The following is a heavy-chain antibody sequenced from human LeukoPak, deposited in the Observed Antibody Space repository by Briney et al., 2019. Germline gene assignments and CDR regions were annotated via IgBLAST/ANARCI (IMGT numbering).Heavy chain of an antibody. CDR1: GGSISSYY. CDR3: ARAGPTYGMDV. V-gene: IGHV4-59*01. CDR2: IYYSGST. D-gene: IGHD4-17*01. Sequence: SETLSLTCTVSGGSISSYYWSWIRQPPGKGLEWIGYIYYSGSTNYNPSLKSRVTLSVDTSKNQFSLELSSVTAADTAVYYCARAGPTYGMDVWGQGTTVTVSS. J-gene: IGHJ6*02.